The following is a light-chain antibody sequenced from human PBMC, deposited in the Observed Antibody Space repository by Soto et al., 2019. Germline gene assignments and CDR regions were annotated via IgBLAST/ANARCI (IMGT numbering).Light chain of an antibody. CDR2: EVS. J-gene: IGLJ1*01. CDR3: RSYTTSSTLV. V-gene: IGLV2-14*03. CDR1: SSDVGGYNF. Sequence: QYALTQPASVYGSPGQSITISCTGTSSDVGGYNFVSWYQQHPGKAPKLMIYEVSSRPSGVSNRFSGSKSGNTASLTISGLQPEDEADYYCRSYTTSSTLVFGTGTKLTVL.